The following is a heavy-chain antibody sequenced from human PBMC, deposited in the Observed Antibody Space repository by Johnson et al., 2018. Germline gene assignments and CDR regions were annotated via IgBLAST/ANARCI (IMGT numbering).Heavy chain of an antibody. J-gene: IGHJ6*02. D-gene: IGHD6-13*01. CDR1: GFTFSSYS. Sequence: VQLQESGGGLVQPGGSXRLSCAASGFTFSSYSMNWVRQAPGKGLEWVSSISSSSSYIYYADSVKGRFTISRDNAKNSLYLQMNSLRAEDTAVYFCARDLWGSSSSLYYYYGMDVWGQGTTVTVSS. CDR3: ARDLWGSSSSLYYYYGMDV. V-gene: IGHV3-21*01. CDR2: ISSSSSYI.